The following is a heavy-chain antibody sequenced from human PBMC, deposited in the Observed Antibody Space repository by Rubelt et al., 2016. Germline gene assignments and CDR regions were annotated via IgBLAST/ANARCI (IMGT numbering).Heavy chain of an antibody. CDR3: GTMGATKGINIDY. J-gene: IGHJ4*02. D-gene: IGHD1-26*01. Sequence: QLQLQASGPGLVKPSETLSLTCTVSGGSISSSSYYWGWIRQPPGQGLEWIGDINHSGSTNSDPALKWRVTISVDKAKNQFSLKLSRGKGADTPGDYCGTMGATKGINIDYGGQGNLVTVSS. V-gene: IGHV4-39*01. CDR1: GGSISSSSYY. CDR2: INHSGST.